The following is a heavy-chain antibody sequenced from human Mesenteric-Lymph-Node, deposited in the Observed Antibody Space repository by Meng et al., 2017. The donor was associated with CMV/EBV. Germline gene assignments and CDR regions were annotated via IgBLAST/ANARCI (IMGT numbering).Heavy chain of an antibody. V-gene: IGHV4/OR15-8*02. Sequence: GASVSTNTWGTWVRQFPGKGLEWIAEINDSASANYNSHLKSRVTISIDESKNQFSLTLNSVTAADTSVYYCARSPSVTLADPMGLDIWGQGILVTVSS. J-gene: IGHJ4*02. CDR1: GASVSTNTW. CDR2: INDSASA. D-gene: IGHD1-26*01. CDR3: ARSPSVTLADPMGLDI.